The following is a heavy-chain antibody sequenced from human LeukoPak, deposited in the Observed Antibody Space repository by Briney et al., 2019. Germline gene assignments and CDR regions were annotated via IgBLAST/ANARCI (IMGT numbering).Heavy chain of an antibody. CDR3: ARAVVTAIAYDY. J-gene: IGHJ4*02. Sequence: ASVKVSCKASGYTFTGYYMHWVRQAPGQGLEWMGIINPSGGSTSYAQKFQGRVTMTRDTSTSTVYMELSSLRSEDTAVYYCARAVVTAIAYDYWGQGTLVTVSS. CDR2: INPSGGST. V-gene: IGHV1-46*01. D-gene: IGHD2-21*02. CDR1: GYTFTGYY.